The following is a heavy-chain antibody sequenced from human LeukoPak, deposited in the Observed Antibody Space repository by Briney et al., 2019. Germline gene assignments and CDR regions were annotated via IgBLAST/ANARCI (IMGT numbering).Heavy chain of an antibody. V-gene: IGHV4-61*02. Sequence: SQTLSLTCTVSGGSISSGSYYWSWIRQPAGKGLEWIGRIYTSGSTNYNPSLKSRVTISVDTSKNQFSLKLSSVTAADTAVYYCARGQEYDYVWGSYRNWGQGTLVTVSS. CDR2: IYTSGST. CDR3: ARGQEYDYVWGSYRN. CDR1: GGSISSGSYY. J-gene: IGHJ4*02. D-gene: IGHD3-16*01.